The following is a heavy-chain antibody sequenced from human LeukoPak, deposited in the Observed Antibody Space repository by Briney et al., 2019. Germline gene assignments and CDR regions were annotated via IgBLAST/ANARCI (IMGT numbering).Heavy chain of an antibody. D-gene: IGHD5-18*01. CDR3: AREGGYSYGLYGDYYGMDF. CDR1: GYTFTSYG. CDR2: ISAYNGNT. Sequence: AAVNVSCKASGYTFTSYGISWVRQAPGQGLEWMGWISAYNGNTNYAQKLQGRVTMTTDTSTSTAYMELRSLRSDDTAVYYCAREGGYSYGLYGDYYGMDFWGQGTLVTVSS. V-gene: IGHV1-18*01. J-gene: IGHJ6*02.